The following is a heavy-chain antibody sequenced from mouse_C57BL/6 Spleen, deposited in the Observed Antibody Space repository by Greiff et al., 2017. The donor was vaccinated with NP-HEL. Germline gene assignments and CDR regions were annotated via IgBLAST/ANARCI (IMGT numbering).Heavy chain of an antibody. CDR1: GYTFTSYG. J-gene: IGHJ2*01. CDR3: ARSGYDYEFYYFDY. Sequence: LVESGAELARPGASVKLSCKASGYTFTSYGISWVKQRTGQGLEWIGEIYPRSGNTYYNEKFKGKATLTADKSSSTAYMELRSLTSEDSAVYFCARSGYDYEFYYFDYWGQGTTLTVSS. V-gene: IGHV1-81*01. D-gene: IGHD2-4*01. CDR2: IYPRSGNT.